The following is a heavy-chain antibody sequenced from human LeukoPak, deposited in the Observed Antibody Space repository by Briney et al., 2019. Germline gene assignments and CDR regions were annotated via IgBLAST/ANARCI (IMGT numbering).Heavy chain of an antibody. D-gene: IGHD2-2*01. CDR3: ARDRGYCSSTSCYYYYYYMDV. CDR1: GGSFSGYY. J-gene: IGHJ6*03. V-gene: IGHV4-34*01. Sequence: PSETLSLTCAVYGGSFSGYYWSWLRQPPGKGLEWIGEINHSGSTNYNPSLKSRVTISVDTSKNQFSLKLSSVTAADTAVYYCARDRGYCSSTSCYYYYYYMDVWGKGTTVTVSS. CDR2: INHSGST.